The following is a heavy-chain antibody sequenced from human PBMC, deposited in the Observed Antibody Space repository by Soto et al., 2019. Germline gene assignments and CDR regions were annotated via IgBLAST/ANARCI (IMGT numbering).Heavy chain of an antibody. V-gene: IGHV3-21*01. J-gene: IGHJ6*02. CDR3: AKGAGSGNSIRMDV. D-gene: IGHD3-10*01. CDR2: ITSSSSYI. Sequence: PGGFLRLSCAASGFTFSSYGLNWVRQAPGKGLEWVSSITSSSSYIYYADSVKGRFTISRDNAKDSLYLQMNSLRAEDTAVYYCAKGAGSGNSIRMDVWGQGTTVTVSS. CDR1: GFTFSSYG.